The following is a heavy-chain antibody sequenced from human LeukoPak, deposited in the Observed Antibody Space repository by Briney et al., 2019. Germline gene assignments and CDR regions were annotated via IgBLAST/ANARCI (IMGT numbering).Heavy chain of an antibody. J-gene: IGHJ4*02. Sequence: PGGSLRLSCAASGFTFSDYGMHWVRQAPVKGLEWVAVIANDGRDKKYADSVRGRFTISRDNSKNTVYLQMNSLRAEDTAVFYCVKDMKIKAAGYYFDYWGQGTLVTVSS. V-gene: IGHV3-30*18. CDR1: GFTFSDYG. D-gene: IGHD6-13*01. CDR2: IANDGRDK. CDR3: VKDMKIKAAGYYFDY.